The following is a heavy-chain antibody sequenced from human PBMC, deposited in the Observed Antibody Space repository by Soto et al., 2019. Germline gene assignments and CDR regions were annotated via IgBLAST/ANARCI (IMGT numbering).Heavy chain of an antibody. CDR2: IYYSGST. J-gene: IGHJ6*02. D-gene: IGHD5-12*01. V-gene: IGHV4-59*01. Sequence: SESLSLTCTVSVDSIRSYYWTWIRQPPGKGLELIGYIYYSGSTRYNPSLKSRVTISVDMSKNQFSLKLSSVIAADTAVYYCARAYGGFDNGLDVWGQGTAVTVSS. CDR3: ARAYGGFDNGLDV. CDR1: VDSIRSYY.